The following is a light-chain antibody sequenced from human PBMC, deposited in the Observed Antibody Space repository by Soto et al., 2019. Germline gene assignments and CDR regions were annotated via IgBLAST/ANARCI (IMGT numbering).Light chain of an antibody. J-gene: IGKJ4*01. V-gene: IGKV3-15*01. Sequence: EIVMTQSPATLSVSPGERATLFCRASQSVRSNFLAWYQQKTGQAPRLLIYGASTRATGVPARFSGSGSGTEFTLTISSLQSEDFAVYYCQQYSAWPLTFGGGTKVEIK. CDR1: QSVRSN. CDR3: QQYSAWPLT. CDR2: GAS.